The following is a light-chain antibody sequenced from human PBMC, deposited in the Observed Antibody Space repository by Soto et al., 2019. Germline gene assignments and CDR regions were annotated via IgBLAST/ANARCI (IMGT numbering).Light chain of an antibody. V-gene: IGKV3-20*01. J-gene: IGKJ1*01. Sequence: VLTQSPGTVSLSPGERATLSCRASQSVSSSFLAWYQQKPGQAPRLLIYGASSRATGIPDRFSGSGSGTDFTLTISRLEPEDFAVYYSQQYGSSPRTFGQGTKVDI. CDR2: GAS. CDR3: QQYGSSPRT. CDR1: QSVSSSF.